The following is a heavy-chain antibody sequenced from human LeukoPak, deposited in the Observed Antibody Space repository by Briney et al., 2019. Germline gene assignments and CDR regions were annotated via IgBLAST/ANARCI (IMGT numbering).Heavy chain of an antibody. CDR2: TYYRSKWYN. CDR3: ARVSWFDELPNY. D-gene: IGHD3-10*01. Sequence: SQTLSLTCAISGDIVSHNSAAWSWIRQSPSRGLEWLGRTYYRSKWYNDYALSVKGRITITPDTSKNQFSLQLNSVTPDDTAVYYCARVSWFDELPNYWGQGTLVSVSS. V-gene: IGHV6-1*01. CDR1: GDIVSHNSAA. J-gene: IGHJ4*02.